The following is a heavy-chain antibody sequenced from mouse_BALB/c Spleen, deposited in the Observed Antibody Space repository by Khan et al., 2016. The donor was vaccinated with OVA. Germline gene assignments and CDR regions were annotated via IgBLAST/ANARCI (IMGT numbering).Heavy chain of an antibody. D-gene: IGHD1-2*01. Sequence: EVQLQEPGPGLVKPSQSLSLTCTVTGYSITSGYGWNWIRQFPGNKLEWMGYISYSGSTKYNPPLKSRISITRDTSKNQIFLQLNSVTTEDTATYYCARTARIKYWGQGTTLTVSS. CDR1: GYSITSGYG. CDR3: ARTARIKY. V-gene: IGHV3-2*02. J-gene: IGHJ2*01. CDR2: ISYSGST.